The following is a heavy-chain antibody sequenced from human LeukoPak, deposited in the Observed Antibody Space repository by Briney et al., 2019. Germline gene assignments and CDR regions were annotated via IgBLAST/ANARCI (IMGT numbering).Heavy chain of an antibody. D-gene: IGHD3-22*01. V-gene: IGHV4-31*03. CDR3: ARAEGSSGYYYGY. J-gene: IGHJ4*02. CDR2: IYYSGST. CDR1: GGSISSGGYY. Sequence: PSETLSLTCTVSGGSISSGGYYWSWIRQHPGKGLEWIGYIYYSGSTYYNPSLKSRVTISVDTSKNQSSLKLSSVTAADTAVYYCARAEGSSGYYYGYWGQGTLVTVSS.